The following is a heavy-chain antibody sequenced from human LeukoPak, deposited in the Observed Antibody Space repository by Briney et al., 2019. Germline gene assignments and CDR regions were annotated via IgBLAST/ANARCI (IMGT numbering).Heavy chain of an antibody. CDR3: ARDYYDSSGYTNHFDY. CDR1: GGSISGSSYY. J-gene: IGHJ4*02. Sequence: PSETLSLTCTVSGGSISGSSYYWGWIRQPPGKGLEWIGSIYYSGSTYYNPSLKSRVTISVDTSKNQFSLKLSSVTAADTAVYYCARDYYDSSGYTNHFDYWGQGTLVTVSS. D-gene: IGHD3-22*01. CDR2: IYYSGST. V-gene: IGHV4-39*07.